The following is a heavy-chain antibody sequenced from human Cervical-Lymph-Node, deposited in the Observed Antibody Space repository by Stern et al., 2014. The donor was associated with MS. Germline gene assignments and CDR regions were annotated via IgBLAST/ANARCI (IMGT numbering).Heavy chain of an antibody. CDR1: GFIFSSHG. CDR3: TRDISYYADDH. J-gene: IGHJ5*02. V-gene: IGHV3-33*01. CDR2: IWADGIKK. Sequence: QVQLVESGGGVVQPGRSLRLSCAASGFIFSSHGMHWVRQAPGQGLEWVAVIWADGIKKHYADPVKGRFTISRDNSKNTLYLQMNSLRAEDTAMYYCTRDISYYADDHWGQGTPVTVSS. D-gene: IGHD1-26*01.